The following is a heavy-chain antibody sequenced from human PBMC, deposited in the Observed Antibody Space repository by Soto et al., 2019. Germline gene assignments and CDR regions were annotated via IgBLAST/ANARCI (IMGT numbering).Heavy chain of an antibody. CDR1: GFTFSSYA. CDR2: ISYDGSNK. CDR3: AREHAPRRVGELLPFDY. J-gene: IGHJ4*02. Sequence: VGSLRLSCAASGFTFSSYAMHWVRQAPGKGLEWVAVISYDGSNKYYADSVKGRFTISRDNSKNTLYLQMNSLRAEDTAVYYCAREHAPRRVGELLPFDYWGQGTLVTVSS. V-gene: IGHV3-30-3*01. D-gene: IGHD3-10*01.